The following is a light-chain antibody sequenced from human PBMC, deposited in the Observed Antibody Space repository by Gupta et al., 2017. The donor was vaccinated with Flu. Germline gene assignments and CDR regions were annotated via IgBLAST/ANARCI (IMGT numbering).Light chain of an antibody. Sequence: DIKKTKHPSSLSSSFVDTITITCRGGQDISQYYLYWYQQKPGKAAKIVISAVTTLQSGVPSRFSGSGSGTDFILIIINLQHEDFSTYYCQQSYSSPPTFGQGTRLDIK. CDR3: QQSYSSPPT. J-gene: IGKJ5*01. CDR1: QDISQY. CDR2: AVT. V-gene: IGKV1-39*01.